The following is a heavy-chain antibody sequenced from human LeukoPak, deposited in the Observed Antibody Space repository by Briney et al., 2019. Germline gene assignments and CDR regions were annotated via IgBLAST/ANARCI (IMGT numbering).Heavy chain of an antibody. CDR2: IYYSGST. CDR3: ARTGMGLRLGELSFFDY. Sequence: TSETLSLTCTVSGGSISSGGYYWSWIRQHPGKGLEWIGYIYYSGSTNYNPSLKSRVTISVDTSKNQFSLKLSSVTAADTAVYYCARTGMGLRLGELSFFDYWGQGTLVTVSS. CDR1: GGSISSGGYY. J-gene: IGHJ4*02. V-gene: IGHV4-61*08. D-gene: IGHD3-16*02.